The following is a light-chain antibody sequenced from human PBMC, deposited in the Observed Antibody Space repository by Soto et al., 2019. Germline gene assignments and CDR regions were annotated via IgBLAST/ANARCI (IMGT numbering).Light chain of an antibody. CDR1: SSDVGCYNY. CDR2: EVS. Sequence: QSALTQPPSASGAPGQSVTISCAGTSSDVGCYNYVSCYQQYPGKVPKLMIYEVSERPSGVPDRFSGSKSGNTAFLTVSGLQAEYEADYYCLSYADTAYVFGTGTKLTVL. J-gene: IGLJ1*01. V-gene: IGLV2-8*01. CDR3: LSYADTAYV.